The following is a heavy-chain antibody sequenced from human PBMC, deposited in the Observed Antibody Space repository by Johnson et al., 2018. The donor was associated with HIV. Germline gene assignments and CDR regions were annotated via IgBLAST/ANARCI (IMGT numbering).Heavy chain of an antibody. CDR3: ARASYYNFWSGLTDAFDI. V-gene: IGHV3-30-3*01. CDR2: ISYDGGNK. Sequence: QVQLVESGGGLEQPGGSLRLSCAVSGFTFSNYAMHWVRQAPGKGLEWVAVISYDGGNKYYADSVKGRFTISRDNSKNTLYLQMNSLRPEDTAVYYCARASYYNFWSGLTDAFDIWGQGTMVTVSS. CDR1: GFTFSNYA. J-gene: IGHJ3*02. D-gene: IGHD3-3*01.